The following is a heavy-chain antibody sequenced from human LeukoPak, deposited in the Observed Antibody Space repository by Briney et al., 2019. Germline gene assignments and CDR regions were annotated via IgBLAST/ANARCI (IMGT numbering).Heavy chain of an antibody. J-gene: IGHJ6*03. CDR3: ARSMYYYYYMDV. Sequence: GGSLRLSCAASGFTFSSYEMNWVRQAPGKGLEWVSYISSSGSTIYYADSVKGRFTISRDDAQNSLYLQMNSLRAEDTAVYYCARSMYYYYYMDVWGKGTTVTVSS. CDR2: ISSSGSTI. CDR1: GFTFSSYE. V-gene: IGHV3-48*03.